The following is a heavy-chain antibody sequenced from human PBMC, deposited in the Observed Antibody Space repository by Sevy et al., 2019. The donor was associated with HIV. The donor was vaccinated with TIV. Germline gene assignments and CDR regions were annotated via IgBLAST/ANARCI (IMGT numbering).Heavy chain of an antibody. Sequence: SETLSLTCAVYGGSFSGYYWSWIRQPPGKGLEWIGEINHSGSTNYNPSLKSRVTISVDTSKNQFSLKLSSVTAADTAVYYSARVPLTGSSWRGEHFDYWGQGTLVTVSS. CDR2: INHSGST. CDR1: GGSFSGYY. V-gene: IGHV4-34*01. J-gene: IGHJ4*02. CDR3: ARVPLTGSSWRGEHFDY. D-gene: IGHD6-13*01.